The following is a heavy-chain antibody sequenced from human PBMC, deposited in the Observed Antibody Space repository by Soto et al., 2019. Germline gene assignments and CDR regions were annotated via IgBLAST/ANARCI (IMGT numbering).Heavy chain of an antibody. V-gene: IGHV3-23*01. CDR3: AKSVLHCSGGDCF. D-gene: IGHD2-15*01. Sequence: VGSLRLSCAAYGFTFSIYGMSWVRQAPGKGLEWVSVISDSGGATYYADSVKGRFTISRDNSKNTLYPQMHSLRAEDTAVYYCAKSVLHCSGGDCFWGQGTLVTVSS. CDR2: ISDSGGAT. CDR1: GFTFSIYG. J-gene: IGHJ4*02.